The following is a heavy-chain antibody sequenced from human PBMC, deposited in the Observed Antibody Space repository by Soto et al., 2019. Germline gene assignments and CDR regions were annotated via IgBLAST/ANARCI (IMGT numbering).Heavy chain of an antibody. D-gene: IGHD2-15*01. J-gene: IGHJ2*01. CDR2: INPTSGGT. CDR1: GYTFTGSY. CDR3: ARRGGSWYFDL. Sequence: QVQLVQSGAEVKKPGASVKVSCKASGYTFTGSYIHWVRQAPGQGLEWMGWINPTSGGTNYAQKFQGRVTMTRDTSISTAYMDLSRLRSDDTAVYYCARRGGSWYFDLWGRGTLVTVSS. V-gene: IGHV1-2*02.